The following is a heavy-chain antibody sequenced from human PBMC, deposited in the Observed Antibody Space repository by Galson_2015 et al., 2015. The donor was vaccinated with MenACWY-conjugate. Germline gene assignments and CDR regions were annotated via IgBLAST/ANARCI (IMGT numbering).Heavy chain of an antibody. CDR3: ARDLGFYCSRNDCYSPY. D-gene: IGHD2-2*01. V-gene: IGHV3-53*01. Sequence: SLRLSCAATGFTVNSNYMSWVRQAPGKGLECVSVIYAGGSTYYTDSVKGRFTVSRDNAKNSLYLQMNSLRAEDTAVYYCARDLGFYCSRNDCYSPYWGQGTLVTVSS. CDR2: IYAGGST. J-gene: IGHJ4*02. CDR1: GFTVNSNY.